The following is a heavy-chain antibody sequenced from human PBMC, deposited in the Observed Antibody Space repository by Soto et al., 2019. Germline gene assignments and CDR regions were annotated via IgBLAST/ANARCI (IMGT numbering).Heavy chain of an antibody. D-gene: IGHD4-17*01. J-gene: IGHJ6*02. V-gene: IGHV1-58*01. CDR1: GFTLTDSA. CDR3: AADSQDVGYGTLYNYFYGMDV. Sequence: SVKVSCKASGFTLTDSAVQWVRQARGQRLEWIGWIVVGRGITNYAQKFQERVTITWDLSTSPAYMEFSSLRPEDTAVYYCAADSQDVGYGTLYNYFYGMDVWGQGTTVTVSS. CDR2: IVVGRGIT.